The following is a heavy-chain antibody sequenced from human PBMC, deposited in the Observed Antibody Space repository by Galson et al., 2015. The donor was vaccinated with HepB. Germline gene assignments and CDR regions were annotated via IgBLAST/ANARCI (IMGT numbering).Heavy chain of an antibody. CDR1: GYTSTTYY. Sequence: SVKVSCKASGYTSTTYYIHWVRQAPGQGLEWMGMINPSGGSTTYAQKFQGRVTMTRDTSTSTVYMELSSLRSEDTAVYFCARDLFGYIGFWGRGTLVTVSS. J-gene: IGHJ4*02. CDR2: INPSGGST. D-gene: IGHD5-24*01. CDR3: ARDLFGYIGF. V-gene: IGHV1-46*01.